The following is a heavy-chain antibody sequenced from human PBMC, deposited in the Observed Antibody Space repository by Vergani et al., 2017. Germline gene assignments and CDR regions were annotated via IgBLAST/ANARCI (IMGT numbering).Heavy chain of an antibody. CDR2: IIPIFGTA. Sequence: QVQLVQSGAEVKKPGSSVKVSCKASGGTFSSYAISWVRQAPGQGLEWMGGIIPIFGTANYAQKFQGRVPITADESTSTAYMELSSLRSEDTAVYYCARDSGIVVAPYYYYYGMDVWGQGTTVTVSS. V-gene: IGHV1-69*12. J-gene: IGHJ6*02. CDR3: ARDSGIVVAPYYYYYGMDV. D-gene: IGHD3-22*01. CDR1: GGTFSSYA.